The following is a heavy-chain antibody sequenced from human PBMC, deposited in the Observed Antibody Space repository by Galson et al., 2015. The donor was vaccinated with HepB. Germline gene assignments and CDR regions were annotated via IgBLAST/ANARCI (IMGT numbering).Heavy chain of an antibody. CDR3: AFCATDFTGDQGKFFDY. CDR1: GYTLTELS. D-gene: IGHD4-17*01. J-gene: IGHJ4*02. CDR2: FDPEDGET. V-gene: IGHV1-24*01. Sequence: QSGAEVKKPGESLKISCKVSGYTLTELSMHWVRQAPGKGLEWMGGFDPEDGETIYAQKFQGRVTMTEDTSTDTAYMELNSLRSEDTAVYYCAFCATDFTGDQGKFFDYWGQGTLVTVSS.